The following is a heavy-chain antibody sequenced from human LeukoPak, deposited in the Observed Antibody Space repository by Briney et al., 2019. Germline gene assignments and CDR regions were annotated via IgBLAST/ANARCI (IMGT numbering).Heavy chain of an antibody. D-gene: IGHD5-12*01. CDR2: IYSGGST. CDR3: ARGFVGGYDFYYYYGMDV. J-gene: IGHJ6*02. Sequence: GGSLRLSCAASGFTVSSNYMSWVRQALGKGLEWVSVIYSGGSTYYADSVKGRFTISRHNSKNTLYLQMNSLRAEDTAVYYCARGFVGGYDFYYYYGMDVWGQGTTVTVSS. CDR1: GFTVSSNY. V-gene: IGHV3-53*04.